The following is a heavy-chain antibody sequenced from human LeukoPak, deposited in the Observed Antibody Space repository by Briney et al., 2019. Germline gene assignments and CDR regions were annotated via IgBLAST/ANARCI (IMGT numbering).Heavy chain of an antibody. CDR2: ISYDGSNK. V-gene: IGHV3-30-3*01. CDR1: GFTFSSYA. D-gene: IGHD3-10*01. CDR3: ARGLNRFGELYPPLPFDP. Sequence: GRSLRLSCAASGFTFSSYAMHWVRQAPGRGLEWVAVISYDGSNKYYADSVKGRFTISRDNSKNTLYLQMNSLRAEDTAVYYCARGLNRFGELYPPLPFDPWGQGTLVTVSS. J-gene: IGHJ5*02.